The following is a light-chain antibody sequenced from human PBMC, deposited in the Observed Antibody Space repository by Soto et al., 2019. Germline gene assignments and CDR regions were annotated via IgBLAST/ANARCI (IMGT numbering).Light chain of an antibody. Sequence: QSALTQPASVSGSPGQSITISCTGTSGDIGSYNRVSWYQQHPAKAPKLIIYEVTDRPSGVSNRFSGSKSGNTASLTISGLQAADEADYYCSSYTNINTRACVFGTGTKLTVL. CDR1: SGDIGSYNR. CDR2: EVT. V-gene: IGLV2-14*01. CDR3: SSYTNINTRACV. J-gene: IGLJ1*01.